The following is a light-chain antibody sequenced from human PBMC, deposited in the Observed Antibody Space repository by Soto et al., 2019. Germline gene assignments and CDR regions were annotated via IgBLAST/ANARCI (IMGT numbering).Light chain of an antibody. CDR1: TGAVTSDHS. CDR2: GTD. CDR3: LLSYDGAVV. Sequence: QTVVTQESSLTVSPGGTVTLTCASSTGAVTSDHSSNWVQQKPGQVPRALIYGTDKRHSWTPARFSGSLLGGKAALTLSGVRPDDEADYSCLLSYDGAVVFGGGTKLTVL. J-gene: IGLJ2*01. V-gene: IGLV7-43*01.